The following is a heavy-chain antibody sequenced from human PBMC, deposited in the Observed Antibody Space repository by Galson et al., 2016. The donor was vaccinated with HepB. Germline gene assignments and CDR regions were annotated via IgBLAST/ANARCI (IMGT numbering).Heavy chain of an antibody. V-gene: IGHV1-8*01. CDR2: MNPNSGNT. CDR3: SRGPVVAATMGLTTSYYYYGMDV. D-gene: IGHD2-15*01. CDR1: GYTFTSYD. Sequence: SVKVSCKASGYTFTSYDINWVRQATGQGLEWMGWMNPNSGNTGYAQKFQGRVTMTRNTSISTAYMELRSLRSEDTAVYSLSRGPVVAATMGLTTSYYYYGMDVWGQGTTVTVSS. J-gene: IGHJ6*02.